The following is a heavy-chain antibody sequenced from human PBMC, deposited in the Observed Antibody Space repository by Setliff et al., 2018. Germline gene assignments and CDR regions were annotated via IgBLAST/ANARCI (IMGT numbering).Heavy chain of an antibody. J-gene: IGHJ4*02. CDR1: GYSISSGHY. D-gene: IGHD6-19*01. Sequence: PSETLSLTCAVSGYSISSGHYWGWIRQPPGKGLEWIGSIFHSGSTYYNPSLKSRVTISAHTSKNQFSLKLTSLTAADTAVYYCAHSDQAAVAPFYYFDYCGQGTLVTVSS. CDR2: IFHSGST. CDR3: AHSDQAAVAPFYYFDY. V-gene: IGHV4-38-2*01.